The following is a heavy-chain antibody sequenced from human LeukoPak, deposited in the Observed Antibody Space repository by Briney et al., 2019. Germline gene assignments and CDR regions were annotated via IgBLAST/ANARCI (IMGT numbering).Heavy chain of an antibody. CDR1: GGSISSYY. CDR2: IYYSGST. CDR3: ARSITKYSSGY. Sequence: PSETLSLTCTVSGGSISSYYWSWIRQPPGEGLEWIGYIYYSGSTNYNPSLKSRVTISVDTSKNQFSLKLSSVTAADTAVYYCARSITKYSSGYWGQGTLVTVSS. D-gene: IGHD3-22*01. V-gene: IGHV4-59*01. J-gene: IGHJ4*02.